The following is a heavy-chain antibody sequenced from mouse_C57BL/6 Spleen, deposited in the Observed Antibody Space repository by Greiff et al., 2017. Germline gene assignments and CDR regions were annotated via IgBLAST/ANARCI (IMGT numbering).Heavy chain of an antibody. V-gene: IGHV5-15*01. CDR3: ARTGKGHYFDY. D-gene: IGHD4-1*01. Sequence: EVKLVESGGGLVQPGGSLKLSCAASGFTFSDYGMAWVRQAPRKGPEWVAFISNLAYSIYYADTVTGRFTISRENAKNTLYLEMRSLRSEDTAMYYCARTGKGHYFDYWGQGTTLTVSS. CDR1: GFTFSDYG. CDR2: ISNLAYSI. J-gene: IGHJ2*01.